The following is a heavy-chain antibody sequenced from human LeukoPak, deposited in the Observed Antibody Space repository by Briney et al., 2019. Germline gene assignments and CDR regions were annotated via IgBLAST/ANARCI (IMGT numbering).Heavy chain of an antibody. V-gene: IGHV1-18*01. CDR1: GYTYTTDG. J-gene: IGHJ5*02. Sequence: GASVKVSCKASGYTYTTDGISWVRQAHAQGLEWVGWIDTYCGKTNYAQKFQGRVTITSDNTTNTAYMELRSLRTDANAVEYCAGDRGIAEADSFDPWGEGTLVTVSS. CDR3: AGDRGIAEADSFDP. D-gene: IGHD6-13*01. CDR2: IDTYCGKT.